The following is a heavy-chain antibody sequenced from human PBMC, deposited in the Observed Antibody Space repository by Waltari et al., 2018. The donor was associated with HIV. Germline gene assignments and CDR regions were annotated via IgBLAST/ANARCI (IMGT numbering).Heavy chain of an antibody. CDR1: YYSITSGYY. CDR2: ISHSGTT. Sequence: QVQLQESGPGLVKPSATLSLTCSVSYYSITSGYYWGWIRQSPVRGLEWIGSISHSGTTVYSPSLKSRITLFRNTSKNQFFLKLTSATAADTAVYYCASTYYDLLEGWYFDFWGQGRLVTVSS. J-gene: IGHJ4*02. D-gene: IGHD3-3*01. V-gene: IGHV4-38-2*02. CDR3: ASTYYDLLEGWYFDF.